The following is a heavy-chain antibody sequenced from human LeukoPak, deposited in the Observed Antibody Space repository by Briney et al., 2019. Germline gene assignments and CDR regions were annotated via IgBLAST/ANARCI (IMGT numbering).Heavy chain of an antibody. J-gene: IGHJ4*02. CDR2: ISSSSSTI. CDR1: GFTFSSYS. CDR3: ARATGGRRDGLILSHFDY. D-gene: IGHD5-24*01. Sequence: GGSLRLSCAASGFTFSSYSMNWVRQAPGRGLEWVSYISSSSSTIYYADSVKGRFTISGDNAKNSLYLQMNSLRAEDTAVYYCARATGGRRDGLILSHFDYWGQGTLVTVSS. V-gene: IGHV3-48*04.